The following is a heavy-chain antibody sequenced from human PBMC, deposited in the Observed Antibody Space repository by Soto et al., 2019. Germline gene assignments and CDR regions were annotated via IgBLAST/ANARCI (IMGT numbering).Heavy chain of an antibody. CDR2: ISAYNGNT. J-gene: IGHJ6*02. D-gene: IGHD3-10*01. CDR3: ARDGRVRGVIILGGMDV. Sequence: ASVKVSCKASGYTFTSYGISWVRQAPGQGLEWMGWISAYNGNTNYAQKLQGRATMTTDTSTSTAYMELRSLRSDDTAVYYCARDGRVRGVIILGGMDVWGQGTTVTVSS. CDR1: GYTFTSYG. V-gene: IGHV1-18*01.